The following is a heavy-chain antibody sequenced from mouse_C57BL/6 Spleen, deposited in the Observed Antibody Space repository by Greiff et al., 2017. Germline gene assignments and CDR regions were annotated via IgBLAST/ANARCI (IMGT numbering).Heavy chain of an antibody. CDR2: IDPSDSYT. D-gene: IGHD2-1*01. J-gene: IGHJ4*01. Sequence: QVQLQQPGAELVMPGASVKLSCKASGYTFTSYWMHWVKQRPGPGLEWIGEIDPSDSYTNYNQKLKGKSTLTVDKSSSTAYMQLSSLKSEDSAVYYCARYGGIYYGNYGGFYAMDYWGQGTSVTVSS. V-gene: IGHV1-69*01. CDR1: GYTFTSYW. CDR3: ARYGGIYYGNYGGFYAMDY.